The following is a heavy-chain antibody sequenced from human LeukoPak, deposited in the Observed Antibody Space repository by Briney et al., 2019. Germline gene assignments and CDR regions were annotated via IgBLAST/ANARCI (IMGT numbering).Heavy chain of an antibody. J-gene: IGHJ4*02. CDR3: ARGRPSGWTHYFDS. Sequence: ASVKVSCKASGYTFTGYYMHWVRQAPGQGLEWMGWINPNSGGTNYAQKFQGRVTTTRDTSISTAYMELSRLRSDDTAVYYCARGRPSGWTHYFDSWGQGTLVTVSS. D-gene: IGHD6-19*01. V-gene: IGHV1-2*02. CDR1: GYTFTGYY. CDR2: INPNSGGT.